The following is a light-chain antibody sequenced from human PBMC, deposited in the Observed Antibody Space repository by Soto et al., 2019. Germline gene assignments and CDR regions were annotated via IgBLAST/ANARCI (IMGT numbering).Light chain of an antibody. CDR2: AVT. CDR1: SSDVGGYNY. CDR3: CSYAGSYTHYV. Sequence: QSVLTQPRSVSGSPGQSVTISCTGTSSDVGGYNYVSWYQQYPGKAPKVMIYAVTKRPSGVPDRISGSKSGNTASLTISGLQAEDEADYYCCSYAGSYTHYVFGTRTKVTVL. V-gene: IGLV2-11*01. J-gene: IGLJ1*01.